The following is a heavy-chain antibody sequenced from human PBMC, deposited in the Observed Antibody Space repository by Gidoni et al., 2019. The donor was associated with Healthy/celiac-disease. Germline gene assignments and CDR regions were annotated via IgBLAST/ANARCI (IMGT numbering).Heavy chain of an antibody. CDR1: GFTFSSYA. D-gene: IGHD5-12*01. Sequence: EVQLVESGGGLVQPGGSLRLSCAASGFTFSSYAMSWVRQAPGKGLEWVSAISGSGGSTYYADSVKGRFTISRDNSKNTLYLQMNSLRAEDTAVYYCAKGGGGYDRMGKRYYYYYMDVWGKGTTVTVSS. CDR3: AKGGGGYDRMGKRYYYYYMDV. J-gene: IGHJ6*03. V-gene: IGHV3-23*04. CDR2: ISGSGGST.